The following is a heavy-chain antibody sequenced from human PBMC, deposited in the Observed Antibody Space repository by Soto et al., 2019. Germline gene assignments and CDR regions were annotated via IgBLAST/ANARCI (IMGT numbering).Heavy chain of an antibody. Sequence: QVQLVQSGAEVKKPGSSVKVSCKASGGTFSSYAISWVRQAPGQGLEWMGGIIPIFGTANYAQKFQGRVTITADESTSTAYMELSSLRSEDTAVYYCARGGFLEWSPEPVGMDVWGQGTTVTVSS. CDR3: ARGGFLEWSPEPVGMDV. D-gene: IGHD3-3*01. CDR2: IIPIFGTA. CDR1: GGTFSSYA. V-gene: IGHV1-69*01. J-gene: IGHJ6*02.